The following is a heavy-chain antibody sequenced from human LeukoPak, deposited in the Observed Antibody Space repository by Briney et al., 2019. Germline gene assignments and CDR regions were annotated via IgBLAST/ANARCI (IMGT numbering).Heavy chain of an antibody. J-gene: IGHJ3*01. V-gene: IGHV3-9*03. CDR2: INWNGAII. CDR3: AKGRQDSLTDALDV. Sequence: GRSLRLSCAASGFTFDNSAMHWVRQAPGKGLEWVSGINWNGAIIDYVDSVKGRFIISRDNAKNSLYLQMNSLRPEDMALCYCAKGRQDSLTDALDVWGQGTMVTVSS. D-gene: IGHD2-15*01. CDR1: GFTFDNSA.